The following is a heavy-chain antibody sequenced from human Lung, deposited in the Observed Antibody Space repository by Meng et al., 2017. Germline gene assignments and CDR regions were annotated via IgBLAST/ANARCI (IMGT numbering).Heavy chain of an antibody. CDR3: ASYCGGDCYSSIHY. J-gene: IGHJ4*02. CDR1: GYTFTGYY. D-gene: IGHD2-21*02. Sequence: QVQRVQSGAEVKKPGASVKVSCKASGYTFTGYYMPWVRQAPGQGLEWMGRINPNSGGTNYAQKFQGRVTMTRDTSISTAYMELSRLRSDDTAVYYCASYCGGDCYSSIHYWGQGTLVTVSS. V-gene: IGHV1-2*06. CDR2: INPNSGGT.